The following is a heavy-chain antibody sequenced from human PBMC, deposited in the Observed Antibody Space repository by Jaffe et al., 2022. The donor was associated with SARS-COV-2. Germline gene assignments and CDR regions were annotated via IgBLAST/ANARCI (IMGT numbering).Heavy chain of an antibody. CDR3: AKDLWDELRKGPFLYYYYYYGMDV. CDR2: ISGSGGST. D-gene: IGHD1-26*01. J-gene: IGHJ6*02. CDR1: GFTFSSYA. V-gene: IGHV3-23*01. Sequence: EVQLLESGGGLVQPGGSLRLSCAASGFTFSSYAMSWVRQAPGKGLEWVSAISGSGGSTYYADSVKGRFTISRDNSKNTLYLQMNSLRAEDTAVYYCAKDLWDELRKGPFLYYYYYYGMDVWGQGTTVTVSS.